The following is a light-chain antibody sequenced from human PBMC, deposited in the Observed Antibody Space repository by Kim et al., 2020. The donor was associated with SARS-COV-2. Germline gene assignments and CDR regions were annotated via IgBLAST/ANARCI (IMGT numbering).Light chain of an antibody. J-gene: IGLJ3*02. CDR3: SSYTSSTILV. Sequence: QSALTQPASVSGSPGQSITISCTGTSSDVGGYDYVSWYQQHPGKAPKLMIYDVSKRPSGLSNRFSASKSGNTASLTISGLQAEDEADYYCSSYTSSTILVFGGGTQLTVL. CDR1: SSDVGGYDY. CDR2: DVS. V-gene: IGLV2-14*01.